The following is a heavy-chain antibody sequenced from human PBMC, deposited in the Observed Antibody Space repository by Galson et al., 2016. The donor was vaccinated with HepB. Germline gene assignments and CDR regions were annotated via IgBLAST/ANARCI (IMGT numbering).Heavy chain of an antibody. CDR1: GFSFSKYW. Sequence: SLRLSCAASGFSFSKYWMHWVRQAPGKGLVWVSRVNIDESATDYADSVKGRFTISRDNAKKTLYLHMNSLRVEDTAVYYCVRASSAWYYYFDNWGQGTLLSVSS. J-gene: IGHJ4*02. V-gene: IGHV3-74*01. CDR3: VRASSAWYYYFDN. D-gene: IGHD6-19*01. CDR2: VNIDESAT.